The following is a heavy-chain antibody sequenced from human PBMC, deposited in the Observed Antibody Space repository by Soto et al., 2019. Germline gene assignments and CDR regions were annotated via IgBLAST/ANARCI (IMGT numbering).Heavy chain of an antibody. V-gene: IGHV2-70*01. CDR2: IDWADDK. Sequence: SGPTLGNPTQTLTLTCTFSGFSLITTGMCVSWIRQPPGKALEWLALIDWADDKYYSTSLKTRLTISKDTSKNQVVLTMTNVEPVDTATYFCSRAVGGFTYGYPDYWGQGTLVTVSS. CDR1: GFSLITTGMC. J-gene: IGHJ4*02. D-gene: IGHD5-18*01. CDR3: SRAVGGFTYGYPDY.